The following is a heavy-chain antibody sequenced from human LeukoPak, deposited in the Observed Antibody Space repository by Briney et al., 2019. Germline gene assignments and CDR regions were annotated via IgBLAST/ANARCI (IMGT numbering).Heavy chain of an antibody. CDR2: INQSGST. CDR3: ARGHIGDIVVVPAAMGYYYYYMDV. CDR1: GGSFSGYY. Sequence: SETLSLTCALYGGSFSGYYWSWIRQPPGKGREWIGEINQSGSTNYNPSLKRRVTISVDTSKNQFSLKLRSVTAADTAVYYCARGHIGDIVVVPAAMGYYYYYMDVWGKGTTVTVSS. J-gene: IGHJ6*03. V-gene: IGHV4-34*01. D-gene: IGHD2-2*01.